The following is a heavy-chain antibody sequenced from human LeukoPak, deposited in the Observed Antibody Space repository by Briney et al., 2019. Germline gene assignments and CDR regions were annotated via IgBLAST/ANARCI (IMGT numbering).Heavy chain of an antibody. Sequence: GASEKVSCKASGYTFTGYYMHWVRQAPGQGLEWMGWINPNSGGTNYAQKFQGRVTMTRDTSISTAYMELSRLRSDETAVYFCARAIQQTTILWWWYAFDIWGQGTMVTVSS. CDR1: GYTFTGYY. J-gene: IGHJ3*02. CDR2: INPNSGGT. V-gene: IGHV1-2*02. D-gene: IGHD2-21*01. CDR3: ARAIQQTTILWWWYAFDI.